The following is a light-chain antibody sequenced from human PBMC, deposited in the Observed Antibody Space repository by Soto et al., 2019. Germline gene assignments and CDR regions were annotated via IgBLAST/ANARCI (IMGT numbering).Light chain of an antibody. V-gene: IGKV3-20*01. J-gene: IGKJ2*01. CDR1: QSVSSSY. CDR3: QQYGSSPPNT. Sequence: EIVLTQSPDTLSLSPGERATLSCRASQSVSSSYLAWYQQKPGQAPRLLIYGASSRATGIPDRFSGSGSGTDFTLTISRLEPEDFAVYYCQQYGSSPPNTFGQGTKVDIK. CDR2: GAS.